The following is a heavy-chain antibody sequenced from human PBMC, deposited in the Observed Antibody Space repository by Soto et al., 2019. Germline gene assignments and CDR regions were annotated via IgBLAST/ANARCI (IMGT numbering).Heavy chain of an antibody. CDR2: IYYSGST. V-gene: IGHV4-59*01. J-gene: IGHJ4*02. Sequence: SETLSLTCTVSGGSISSYYWSWIRQPPGKGLEWIGYIYYSGSTNYNPSLKSRVTISVDTSKNQFSLKLSSVTAADTAVYYCARARSRDIVATIYFDYWGQGTLVTVSS. CDR1: GGSISSYY. CDR3: ARARSRDIVATIYFDY. D-gene: IGHD5-12*01.